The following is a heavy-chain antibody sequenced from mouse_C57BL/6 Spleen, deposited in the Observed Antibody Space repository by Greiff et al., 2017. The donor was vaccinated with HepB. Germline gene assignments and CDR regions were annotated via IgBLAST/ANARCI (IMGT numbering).Heavy chain of an antibody. CDR2: IDPSDSYN. J-gene: IGHJ4*01. CDR3: ARAVYYYGSSYENYAMDY. CDR1: GYTFTSYW. Sequence: QVQLQQPGAELVMPGASVKLSCKASGYTFTSYWMHWVKQRPGQGLEWIGEIDPSDSYNNYNQKFKGKSTLTVDKSSSTAYMQLSSLTSEDSADYDCARAVYYYGSSYENYAMDYWGQGTSVTVSS. V-gene: IGHV1-69*01. D-gene: IGHD1-1*01.